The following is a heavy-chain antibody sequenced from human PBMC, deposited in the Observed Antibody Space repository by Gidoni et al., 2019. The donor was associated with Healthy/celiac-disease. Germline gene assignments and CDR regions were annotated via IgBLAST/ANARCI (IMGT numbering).Heavy chain of an antibody. CDR3: ARVSWTGGVCYTPGAFDI. J-gene: IGHJ3*02. CDR2: ISYDGSNK. D-gene: IGHD2-8*02. Sequence: QVQLVESGGGVVQPGRSLRLSCAASGLTFSSYAMHWVRQAPGKGLELVAVISYDGSNKYYADSGKGRFTISRDNSKNTLYLQMNSLRAEDTAVYYCARVSWTGGVCYTPGAFDIWGQGTMVTVSS. V-gene: IGHV3-30-3*01. CDR1: GLTFSSYA.